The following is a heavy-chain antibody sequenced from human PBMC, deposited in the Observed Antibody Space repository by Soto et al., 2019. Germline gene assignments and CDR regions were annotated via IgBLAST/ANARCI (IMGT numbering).Heavy chain of an antibody. Sequence: LRLSCAASGFSISSNAMYWVRQAPGKGLEWVSGISERGDTTHYADSVKGRFTISRDTSKNTLYLQLNTLRADDTAVYYCAKDKPGTTSFDYWGQGTLVTVSS. J-gene: IGHJ4*02. D-gene: IGHD1-1*01. V-gene: IGHV3-23*01. CDR3: AKDKPGTTSFDY. CDR1: GFSISSNA. CDR2: ISERGDTT.